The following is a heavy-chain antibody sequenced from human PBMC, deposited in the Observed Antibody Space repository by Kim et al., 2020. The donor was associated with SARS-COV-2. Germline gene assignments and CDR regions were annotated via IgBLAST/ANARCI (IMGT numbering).Heavy chain of an antibody. CDR3: ATASFLWFGELSAFDI. D-gene: IGHD3-10*01. V-gene: IGHV3-48*02. CDR2: ISSSTI. CDR1: GFTFSSYS. Sequence: GGSLRLSCAASGFTFSSYSMNWVRQAPGKGLEWVSYISSSTIYYADSVKGRFTISRDNAKNSLYLQMNSLRDEDTAVYYCATASFLWFGELSAFDIWGQGTMVTVSS. J-gene: IGHJ3*02.